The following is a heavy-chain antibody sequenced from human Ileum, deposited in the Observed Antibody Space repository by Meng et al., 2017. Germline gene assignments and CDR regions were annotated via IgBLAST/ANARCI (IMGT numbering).Heavy chain of an antibody. D-gene: IGHD3-10*01. CDR3: ARYGSGSYYYDH. V-gene: IGHV3-7*01. CDR2: ISRDGNAR. CDR1: GFTFSSHW. Sequence: GGSLRLSCAASGFTFSSHWMSWVRQAPGKGPEWVALISRDGNARQHADSVMGRFTISRDNAKNSLYLQMSSLRDEDTAVYYCARYGSGSYYYDHWGQGTQVTVSS. J-gene: IGHJ4*01.